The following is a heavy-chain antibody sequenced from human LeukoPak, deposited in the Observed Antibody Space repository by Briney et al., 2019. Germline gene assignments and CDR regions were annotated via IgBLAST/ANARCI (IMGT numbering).Heavy chain of an antibody. CDR1: GYTLTELS. Sequence: ASVKVSCKVSGYTLTELSMHWVRQAPGQGLEWMGWISAYNGNTNYAQKLQGRVTMTTDTSTSTAYMELRSLRSDDTAVYYCAREPYGSGSYPDYWGQGTLVTVSS. J-gene: IGHJ4*02. CDR3: AREPYGSGSYPDY. V-gene: IGHV1-18*01. D-gene: IGHD3-10*01. CDR2: ISAYNGNT.